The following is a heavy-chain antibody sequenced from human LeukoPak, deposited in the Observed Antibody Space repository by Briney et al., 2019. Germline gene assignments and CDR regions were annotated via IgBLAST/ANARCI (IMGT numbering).Heavy chain of an antibody. Sequence: SETLSLTCTVSGGSVSSGSYYWSWIRQPPGKGLEWIGYIYYSGSTNYNPSLKSRVTISVDTSKRRFSLKLSSVTAADTAVYCCARDGRDHDAYDIWGQGTMVTVSS. CDR1: GGSVSSGSYY. J-gene: IGHJ3*02. CDR3: ARDGRDHDAYDI. V-gene: IGHV4-61*01. CDR2: IYYSGST.